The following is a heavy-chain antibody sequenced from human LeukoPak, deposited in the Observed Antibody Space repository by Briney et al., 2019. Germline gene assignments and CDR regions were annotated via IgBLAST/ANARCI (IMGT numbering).Heavy chain of an antibody. V-gene: IGHV3-23*01. Sequence: GGSLRLSCAASGFTFSSYAMSWVRQAPGKGLEWVSAISGSGGSTYYAGSVKGRFTVSRDNSKNTLFVHMNNLRAEDTAVYYCAKASHIVELTAIPYWGQGTLVTVSS. CDR2: ISGSGGST. CDR3: AKASHIVELTAIPY. D-gene: IGHD2-21*02. J-gene: IGHJ4*02. CDR1: GFTFSSYA.